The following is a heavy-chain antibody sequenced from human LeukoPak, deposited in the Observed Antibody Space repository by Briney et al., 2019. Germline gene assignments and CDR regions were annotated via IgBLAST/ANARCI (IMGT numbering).Heavy chain of an antibody. V-gene: IGHV3-11*04. D-gene: IGHD2-2*01. CDR1: DFVFSDYY. CDR3: ARERSSTSNYYYYYYYMDV. CDR2: ISSSGNSI. J-gene: IGHJ6*03. Sequence: PGGSLRLSCAASDFVFSDYYMSWVRQAPGKGLEWVSYISSSGNSIYYADSVKGRFTISRDNAKNSLYLQMNSLRAEDTAVYYCARERSSTSNYYYYYYYMDVWGKGTTVTVSS.